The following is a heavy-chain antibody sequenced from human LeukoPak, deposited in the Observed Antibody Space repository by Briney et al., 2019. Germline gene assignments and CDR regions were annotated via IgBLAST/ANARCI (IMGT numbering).Heavy chain of an antibody. D-gene: IGHD2-2*02. V-gene: IGHV1-2*02. CDR3: ARVSEYQLLYPFDY. CDR2: INPNSGRT. Sequence: ASVEVSCKASGYTFTGYYMHWVRQAPGQGLEWMGWINPNSGRTNYAQKFQGRVTMTRDTSISTAYMELSRLRSDDTAVYYCARVSEYQLLYPFDYWGQGTLVTVSS. J-gene: IGHJ4*02. CDR1: GYTFTGYY.